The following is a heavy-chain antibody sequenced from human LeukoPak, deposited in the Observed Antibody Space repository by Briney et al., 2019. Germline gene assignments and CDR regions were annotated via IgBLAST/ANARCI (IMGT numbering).Heavy chain of an antibody. J-gene: IGHJ4*02. CDR2: IKRKTDGGTT. CDR1: GFTFSSYS. Sequence: GDSLRLSCAASGFTFSSYSMNWVRQAPGKGLEWVGRIKRKTDGGTTDYAAPVKGRFTISRDDSKNTLYLQMNSLKTEDTTVYYCTTAFYDILTGYYRDYWGQGTLVTVSS. D-gene: IGHD3-9*01. V-gene: IGHV3-15*01. CDR3: TTAFYDILTGYYRDY.